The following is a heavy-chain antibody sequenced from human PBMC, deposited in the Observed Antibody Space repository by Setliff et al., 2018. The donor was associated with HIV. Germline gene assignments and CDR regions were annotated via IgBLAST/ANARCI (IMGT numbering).Heavy chain of an antibody. CDR2: MSYGSTYI. CDR3: ARSGGIGNYHWDV. D-gene: IGHD3-16*01. V-gene: IGHV3-21*01. J-gene: IGHJ6*03. CDR1: GFTFSSYC. Sequence: GGSLRPSCVASGFTFSSYCMDWFRQAPGKGLEWVSSMSYGSTYIYQSDSVRGRFTISGDDAKKSLYLQMNSLGAEDTAVYYCARSGGIGNYHWDVWGKGTTVTVSS.